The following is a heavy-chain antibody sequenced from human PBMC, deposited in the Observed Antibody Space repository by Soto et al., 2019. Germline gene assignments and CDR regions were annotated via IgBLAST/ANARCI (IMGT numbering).Heavy chain of an antibody. J-gene: IGHJ4*02. CDR3: VHRAY. CDR1: GFSLTTSGVN. CDR2: VYWDDDK. Sequence: QITLKESGPTVMKPTQTLTLTCTFSGFSLTTSGVNVGWIRQPPGKTLEWLALVYWDDDKRFSPSLQSRLTITKDTSKNQVVLTMTNMDPADTATYYCVHRAYWGQGTLVTVSS. V-gene: IGHV2-5*02.